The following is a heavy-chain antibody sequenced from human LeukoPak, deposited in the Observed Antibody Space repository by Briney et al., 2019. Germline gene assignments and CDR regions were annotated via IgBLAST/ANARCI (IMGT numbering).Heavy chain of an antibody. CDR2: INPNSGGT. CDR1: GYTFTGYY. V-gene: IGHV1-2*02. Sequence: ASVKVSCKASGYTFTGYYLHWVRQAPGQGLEWMAWINPNSGGTNYAQKFQGRVTMTRDTSISTAYMELSRLTSDDTAVYYCARAPLGLPFDYWGQGSLVTVSS. J-gene: IGHJ4*02. CDR3: ARAPLGLPFDY.